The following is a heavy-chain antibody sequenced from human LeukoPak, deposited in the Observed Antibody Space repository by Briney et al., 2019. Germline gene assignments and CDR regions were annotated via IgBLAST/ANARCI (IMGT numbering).Heavy chain of an antibody. CDR1: GFTFSDYC. CDR2: ISSSGRTI. Sequence: PGGSLRLSCAASGFTFSDYCMTWIRQAPGKGLEWVSYISSSGRTIYYADSVKGRFTISRDNSKNTLYLQMNSLRAEDTAVYYCARDRSSYCSSTSCYEFPDYWGQGTLVTVSS. D-gene: IGHD2-2*01. CDR3: ARDRSSYCSSTSCYEFPDY. V-gene: IGHV3-11*04. J-gene: IGHJ4*02.